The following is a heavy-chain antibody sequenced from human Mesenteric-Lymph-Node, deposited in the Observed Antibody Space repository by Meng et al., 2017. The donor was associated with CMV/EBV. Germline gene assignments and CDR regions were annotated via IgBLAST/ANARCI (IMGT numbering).Heavy chain of an antibody. CDR2: ISYDGGDK. J-gene: IGHJ6*02. CDR3: TKDRWGRMTTETGMDV. V-gene: IGHV3-30*18. Sequence: GGSLRLSCAASGFTFSTYSMNWVRQAPGTGLEWVAMISYDGGDKYYADSVKGRFTMSRDNSKNTLYLQMNSLRTEDTAVYSCTKDRWGRMTTETGMDVWGQGTTVTVSS. CDR1: GFTFSTYS. D-gene: IGHD4-11*01.